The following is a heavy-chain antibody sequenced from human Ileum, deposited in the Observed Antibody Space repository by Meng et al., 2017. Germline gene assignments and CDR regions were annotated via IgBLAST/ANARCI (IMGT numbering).Heavy chain of an antibody. J-gene: IGHJ4*02. CDR1: GYTFTSYG. CDR2: ISAYNGNT. CDR3: ARERGVWGSYRHYYFDY. Sequence: LVQSGAGVTKPGAAVKVSCKASGYTFTSYGISWVRQAPGQGLEWMGWISAYNGNTNYAQKLQGRVTMTTDTSTNTAYMELRSLRSDDTAVYYCARERGVWGSYRHYYFDYWGQGTLVTVSS. D-gene: IGHD3-16*02. V-gene: IGHV1-18*01.